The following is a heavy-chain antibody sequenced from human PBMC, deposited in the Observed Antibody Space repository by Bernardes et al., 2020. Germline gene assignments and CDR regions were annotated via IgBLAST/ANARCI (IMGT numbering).Heavy chain of an antibody. CDR2: INPNSGGT. Sequence: SVKVSCKASGYTFTGYYMHWVRQAPGQGFEWMGRINPNSGGTNYAQKFQGRVTMTRDTSISTAYMELSRLRSDDTAVYYCARSGYCSGGSCSGYYYYGMDVWGKGTTVTVSS. J-gene: IGHJ6*04. CDR3: ARSGYCSGGSCSGYYYYGMDV. D-gene: IGHD2-15*01. V-gene: IGHV1-2*06. CDR1: GYTFTGYY.